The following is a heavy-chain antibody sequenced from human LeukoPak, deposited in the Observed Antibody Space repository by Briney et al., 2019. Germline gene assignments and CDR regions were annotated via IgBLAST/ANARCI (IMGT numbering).Heavy chain of an antibody. CDR2: INPKNAGT. Sequence: ASGKVSCKASGYTFTGHYMHWVRQAPGQGLEWMGWINPKNAGTNYAQKFQGRVTMTRDTSTGTVYMELSRLRSDDTAVYYCARTLYIAAAPGGFDYWGQGTLVTVSS. CDR3: ARTLYIAAAPGGFDY. J-gene: IGHJ4*02. CDR1: GYTFTGHY. D-gene: IGHD6-13*01. V-gene: IGHV1-2*02.